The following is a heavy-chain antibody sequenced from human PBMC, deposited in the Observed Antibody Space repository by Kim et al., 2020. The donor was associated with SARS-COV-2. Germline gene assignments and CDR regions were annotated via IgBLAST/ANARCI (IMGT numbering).Heavy chain of an antibody. D-gene: IGHD3-9*01. CDR2: ISSSSSTI. CDR1: GFTFSSYS. J-gene: IGHJ4*02. Sequence: GGSLRLSCAASGFTFSSYSMNWVRQAPGKGLEWVSYISSSSSTIYYADSVKGRFTISRDNAKNSLYLQMNSLRDEDTAVYYCARARVLRYFDWLLRAYYFDYWGQGTLVTVSS. CDR3: ARARVLRYFDWLLRAYYFDY. V-gene: IGHV3-48*02.